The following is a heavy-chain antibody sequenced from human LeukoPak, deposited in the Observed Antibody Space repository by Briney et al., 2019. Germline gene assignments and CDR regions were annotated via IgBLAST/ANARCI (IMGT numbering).Heavy chain of an antibody. CDR3: ATVSYCYDSSGYQGYFQH. Sequence: ASVKVSCKVSEYTLTELSMHWVRQAPGKGLEWMGGFDPEDGETIYAQKFQGRVTMTEDTSTDTAYMELSSLRSEDTAMYYCATVSYCYDSSGYQGYFQHWGQGTLVTVSS. CDR1: EYTLTELS. CDR2: FDPEDGET. V-gene: IGHV1-24*01. J-gene: IGHJ1*01. D-gene: IGHD3-22*01.